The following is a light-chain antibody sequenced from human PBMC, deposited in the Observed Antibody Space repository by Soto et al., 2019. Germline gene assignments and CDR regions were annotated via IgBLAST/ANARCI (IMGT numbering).Light chain of an antibody. J-gene: IGLJ2*01. CDR2: DNN. Sequence: QLVLTQPPSVSGAPGQRVTISCTGSSSNIGAGYDVHWYQQVPGTAPKLLISDNNNRPSGVPDRFSGSKSGTSASLAITGLQADDEAEYHCQSYDSSLSGSVFGGGTKVTVL. CDR1: SSNIGAGYD. V-gene: IGLV1-40*01. CDR3: QSYDSSLSGSV.